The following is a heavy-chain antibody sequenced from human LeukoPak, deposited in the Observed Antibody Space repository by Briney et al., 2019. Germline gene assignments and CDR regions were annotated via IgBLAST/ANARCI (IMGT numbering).Heavy chain of an antibody. V-gene: IGHV1-46*01. J-gene: IGHJ4*02. CDR3: ARVETSGSYEY. CDR1: GYTFTSYY. D-gene: IGHD1-26*01. Sequence: ASVKVSCQASGYTFTSYYMHWVRQAPGQGLEWMGIINPSGGSTGDAQKFQGRVTMTRDTSTSTVYMELSSLRSEDTAVYYCARVETSGSYEYWGQGTLVTVSS. CDR2: INPSGGST.